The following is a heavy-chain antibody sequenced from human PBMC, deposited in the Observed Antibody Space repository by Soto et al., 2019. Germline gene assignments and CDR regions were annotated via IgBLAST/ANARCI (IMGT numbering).Heavy chain of an antibody. V-gene: IGHV2-5*02. D-gene: IGHD3-16*01. CDR1: GFSLSTSGVG. Sequence: QITLKESGPTLVKPTQTLTLTCTFSGFSLSTSGVGVGWISQPPGKALEWLALIYWDGDMRYSPSLKSRLTITKDTSKIQVVLTMTHMDPVDTATYYCAHIIGGLLFDYWGQGTLVTVSS. J-gene: IGHJ4*02. CDR3: AHIIGGLLFDY. CDR2: IYWDGDM.